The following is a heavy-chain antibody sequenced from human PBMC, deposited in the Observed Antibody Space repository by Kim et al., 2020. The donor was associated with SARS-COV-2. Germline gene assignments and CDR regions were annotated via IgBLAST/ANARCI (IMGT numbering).Heavy chain of an antibody. J-gene: IGHJ6*02. V-gene: IGHV6-1*01. CDR3: AREYSSSPRRGYYYYYYGMDV. CDR2: TYYRSKWYN. D-gene: IGHD6-6*01. CDR1: GDSVSSNSAA. Sequence: SQTLSLTCAISGDSVSSNSAAWNWIRQSPSRGLEWLGRTYYRSKWYNDYAVSVKSRITINPDTSKNQFSLQLNSVTPEDTAVYYCAREYSSSPRRGYYYYYYGMDVWGQGTTVTVSS.